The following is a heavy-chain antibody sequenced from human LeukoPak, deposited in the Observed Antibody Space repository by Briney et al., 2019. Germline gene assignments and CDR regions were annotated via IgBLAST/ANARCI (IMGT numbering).Heavy chain of an antibody. Sequence: GGSLRLSCAASGFTFSTYTMNWVRQAPGKGLERVSSIDRSSSLVYYADSVKGRFTISRDNAKNSVYLQMNSLRAEDSALYSCVRATTVAGTKESGVDFWGQGTLVTVSS. J-gene: IGHJ4*02. CDR1: GFTFSTYT. D-gene: IGHD6-19*01. CDR2: IDRSSSLV. V-gene: IGHV3-21*01. CDR3: VRATTVAGTKESGVDF.